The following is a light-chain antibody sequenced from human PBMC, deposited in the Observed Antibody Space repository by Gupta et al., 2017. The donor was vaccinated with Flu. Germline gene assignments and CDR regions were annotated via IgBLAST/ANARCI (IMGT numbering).Light chain of an antibody. CDR2: EVT. CDR1: SGDVGDYNY. V-gene: IGLV2-14*01. CDR3: SAYTSTSLYV. Sequence: SALTQPASVSGSPGPSITISCTGTSGDVGDYNYVSWYQQYPDKAPKLLIYEVTHRPAGVAGRLSGSKSGNTASLTISGREEEDEADYYCSAYTSTSLYVLGTGTKVTVL. J-gene: IGLJ1*01.